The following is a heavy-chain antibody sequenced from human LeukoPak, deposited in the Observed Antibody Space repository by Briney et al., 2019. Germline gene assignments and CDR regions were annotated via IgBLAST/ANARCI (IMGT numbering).Heavy chain of an antibody. Sequence: PSETLSLTCTTSGVSISRFYWSWVRQPAGKGLEWIGNIYSGVPTYFNPSLKSRVIISVDTSKNQFSLNLTSVTAADTAMYYCVQTTGWPGFDYWGQGILVTVSS. CDR1: GVSISRFY. CDR2: IYSGVPT. V-gene: IGHV4-4*09. D-gene: IGHD1-1*01. CDR3: VQTTGWPGFDY. J-gene: IGHJ4*02.